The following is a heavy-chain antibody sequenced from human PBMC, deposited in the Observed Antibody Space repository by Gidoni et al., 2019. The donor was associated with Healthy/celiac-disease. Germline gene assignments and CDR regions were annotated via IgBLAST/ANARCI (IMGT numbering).Heavy chain of an antibody. CDR1: GGTFSSYA. D-gene: IGHD3-10*01. CDR3: ASVRSGYYGSSPGYFDY. J-gene: IGHJ4*02. Sequence: QVQLVQSGAEVKKPGSSVKVSCKASGGTFSSYAISWVRQAPGQGLEWMGGIIPIFGTANYAQKFQGRVTITADESTSTAYMELSSLRSEDTAVYYCASVRSGYYGSSPGYFDYWGQGTLVTVSS. V-gene: IGHV1-69*01. CDR2: IIPIFGTA.